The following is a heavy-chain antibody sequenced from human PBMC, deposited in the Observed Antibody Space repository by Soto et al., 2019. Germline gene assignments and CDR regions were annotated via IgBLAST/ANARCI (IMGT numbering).Heavy chain of an antibody. CDR1: GLSFSSYA. CDR3: AKDAKILDWLPTSYYFDF. J-gene: IGHJ4*02. CDR2: ISRSGNST. V-gene: IGHV3-23*01. Sequence: EVQVLESGGGLAQPGRSLRLSCAVSGLSFSSYAMTWVRQSPGKGLEWVSSISRSGNSTYSADSVRGRFTISRDNSKNTLHLQMNSLRAEDTAVYYCAKDAKILDWLPTSYYFDFWGQGTLVTVS. D-gene: IGHD3-9*01.